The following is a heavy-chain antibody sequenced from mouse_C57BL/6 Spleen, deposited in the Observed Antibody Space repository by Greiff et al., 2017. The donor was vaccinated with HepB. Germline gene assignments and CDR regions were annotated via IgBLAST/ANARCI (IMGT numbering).Heavy chain of an antibody. Sequence: QVQLQQSGPELVKPGASVKISCKASGYAFSSSWMNWVKQRPGKGLEWIGRIYPGDGDTNYNGKFKGKATLTADKSSSTAYMQLSSLTSEDSAVYFCARGGNYGNYKDYWGQGTTLTVSS. V-gene: IGHV1-82*01. CDR2: IYPGDGDT. CDR1: GYAFSSSW. J-gene: IGHJ2*01. D-gene: IGHD2-1*01. CDR3: ARGGNYGNYKDY.